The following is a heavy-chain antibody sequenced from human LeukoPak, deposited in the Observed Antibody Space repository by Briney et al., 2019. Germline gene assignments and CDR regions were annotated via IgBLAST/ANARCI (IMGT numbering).Heavy chain of an antibody. CDR1: GGSISSYY. CDR2: IYYSGST. Sequence: SETLSLTCTVSGGSISSYYWSWIRQPPGKGLEWIGYIYYSGSTNYNPSLKSRVTISVDTSKNQFSLKLSSVTAADTAVYYCARHFGRVQLWFDVWGQGTTVTVSS. J-gene: IGHJ6*02. D-gene: IGHD5-18*01. V-gene: IGHV4-59*08. CDR3: ARHFGRVQLWFDV.